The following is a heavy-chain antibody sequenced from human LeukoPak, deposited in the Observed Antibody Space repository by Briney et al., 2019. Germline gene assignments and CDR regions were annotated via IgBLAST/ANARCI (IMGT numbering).Heavy chain of an antibody. J-gene: IGHJ6*02. V-gene: IGHV3-21*01. CDR1: GFTFSSYS. D-gene: IGHD1-1*01. CDR3: ARDTELERPGYYGMDV. Sequence: TGRSLRLSCAASGFTFSSYSMNWVRQAPGKGLEWVSSISSSSSYIYYADSLKGRFTISRDNAKNSLYLQMNSLRAEDTAVYYCARDTELERPGYYGMDVWGQGATVTVSS. CDR2: ISSSSSYI.